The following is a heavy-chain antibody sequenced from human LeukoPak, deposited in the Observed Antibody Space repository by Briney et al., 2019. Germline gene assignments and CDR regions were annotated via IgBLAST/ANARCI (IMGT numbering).Heavy chain of an antibody. V-gene: IGHV1-2*02. CDR2: INPNSGGT. D-gene: IGHD1-26*01. CDR1: GYTFTGYY. Sequence: ASVKVSCKASGYTFTGYYMHWVRQAPGQGLEWMGWINPNSGGTNYAQKFQGRVTMTRDTSISTAYMELSRLRSDDTAVYYCAVWEGWYNWFDPWGQGTLVTVSS. J-gene: IGHJ5*02. CDR3: AVWEGWYNWFDP.